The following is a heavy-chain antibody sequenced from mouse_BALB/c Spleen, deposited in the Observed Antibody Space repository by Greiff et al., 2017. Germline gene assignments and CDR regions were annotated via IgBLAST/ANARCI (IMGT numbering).Heavy chain of an antibody. CDR1: GYYITSGYY. Sequence: ESGPGLVKPSQSLSLTCSVTGYYITSGYYWNWLRQFPGNKLEWMGYISYDGSNNYNPSLKNRISITRDTSKNQFFLKLNSVTTEDTATYYCARQEDYGYVHYWGQGTTLTVSS. CDR3: ARQEDYGYVHY. CDR2: ISYDGSN. V-gene: IGHV3-6*02. J-gene: IGHJ2*01. D-gene: IGHD1-1*01.